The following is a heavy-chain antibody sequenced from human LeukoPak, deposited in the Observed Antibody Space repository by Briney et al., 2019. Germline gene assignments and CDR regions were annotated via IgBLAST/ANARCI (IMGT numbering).Heavy chain of an antibody. CDR2: IYYSGST. CDR3: ARGIDYGGNSFIDY. V-gene: IGHV4-30-4*01. CDR1: GGSISSGDYY. Sequence: PSETLSLTCTVSGGSISSGDYYWSWIRQPPGKDLEWIGYIYYSGSTYYNPSLKSRVTISVDTSKNQFSLKLSSVTAADTAVYYCARGIDYGGNSFIDYWGQGTLVTVSS. D-gene: IGHD4-23*01. J-gene: IGHJ4*02.